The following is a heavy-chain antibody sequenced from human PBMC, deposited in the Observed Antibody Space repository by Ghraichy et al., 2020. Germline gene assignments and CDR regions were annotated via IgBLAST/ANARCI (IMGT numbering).Heavy chain of an antibody. J-gene: IGHJ3*02. CDR1: GGSISSSSYY. D-gene: IGHD4/OR15-4a*01. V-gene: IGHV4-39*01. CDR2: IYYSGST. Sequence: SETLSLTCTVSGGSISSSSYYWGWIRQPPGKGLEWIGSIYYSGSTYYNPSLKSRVTISVDTSKNQFSLKLSSVTAADTAVYYCASPTMLLSFFEGSSFSFDIWGQGTMVTVSS. CDR3: ASPTMLLSFFEGSSFSFDI.